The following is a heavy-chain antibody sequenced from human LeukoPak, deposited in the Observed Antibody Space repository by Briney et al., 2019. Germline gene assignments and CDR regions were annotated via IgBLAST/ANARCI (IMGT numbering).Heavy chain of an antibody. CDR1: GYSFTSYG. V-gene: IGHV1-18*01. Sequence: ASVKVSCKASGYSFTSYGIIWVRQAPGQGLEWMGWISANNGDTNSAQKFQARVTMTTDTSTSTAYMELRSLRSDDTAVYYCDRGSVVVPGASDYWGQGTLVTVSS. CDR2: ISANNGDT. CDR3: DRGSVVVPGASDY. D-gene: IGHD2-2*01. J-gene: IGHJ4*02.